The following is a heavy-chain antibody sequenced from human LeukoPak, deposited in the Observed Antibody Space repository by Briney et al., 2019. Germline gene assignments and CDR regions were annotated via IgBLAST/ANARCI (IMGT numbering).Heavy chain of an antibody. V-gene: IGHV3-15*01. J-gene: IGHJ1*01. CDR1: GFTFSNAW. D-gene: IGHD1-26*01. Sequence: GGSLRLFCAASGFTFSNAWMSWVRQAPGKGLEWVGRIKSKTDGGTTDYAAPLKGRFTISRDDSKNTLYLQMNSLKTEDTAVYYCTTASIEGATQHWGQGTLVTVSS. CDR2: IKSKTDGGTT. CDR3: TTASIEGATQH.